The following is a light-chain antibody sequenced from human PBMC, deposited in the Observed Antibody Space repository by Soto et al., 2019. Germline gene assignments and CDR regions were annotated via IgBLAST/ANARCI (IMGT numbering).Light chain of an antibody. CDR2: SND. CDR3: AAWDDSLNGVV. Sequence: QSVLTQPPSASGPPGQRVTISCSGSVSNIGSNTVNWYQHLPGTAPRFLIYSNDQRPSGVPDRVSGSKSGTSASLAISGLQSEDEADYYCAAWDDSLNGVVFGGGTKLTVL. V-gene: IGLV1-44*01. CDR1: VSNIGSNT. J-gene: IGLJ2*01.